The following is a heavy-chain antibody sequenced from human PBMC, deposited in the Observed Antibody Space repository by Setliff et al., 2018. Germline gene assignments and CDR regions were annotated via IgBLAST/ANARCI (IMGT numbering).Heavy chain of an antibody. CDR1: GFDFSYYY. D-gene: IGHD5-12*01. J-gene: IGHJ3*02. CDR3: ARDITRDGYNSGAFDI. V-gene: IGHV3-11*04. Sequence: GGSLRLSCAASGFDFSYYYMSWARQAPGKGLEWISKISGDGRTIYQADSVRGRFTISRDNADNSLYMEMNSLRAEDTAVYYCARDITRDGYNSGAFDIWGQGTMVTVS. CDR2: ISGDGRTI.